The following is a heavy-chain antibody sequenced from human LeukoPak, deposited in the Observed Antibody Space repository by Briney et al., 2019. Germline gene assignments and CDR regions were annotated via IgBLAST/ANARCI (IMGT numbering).Heavy chain of an antibody. V-gene: IGHV4-39*01. J-gene: IGHJ5*02. Sequence: SETLSLTCTVSGGSIRSTNYYWGWIHQPPGRGLEWIGSVYYSGSTYSNPSLKSRVTVSVDTSKNQFSLKLSSVTAADTAVYYCARLYYDSHGYYWFDPWGQGTLVTVSS. D-gene: IGHD3-22*01. CDR3: ARLYYDSHGYYWFDP. CDR1: GGSIRSTNYY. CDR2: VYYSGST.